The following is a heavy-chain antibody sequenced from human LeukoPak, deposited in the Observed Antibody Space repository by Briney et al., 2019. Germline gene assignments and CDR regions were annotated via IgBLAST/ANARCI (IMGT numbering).Heavy chain of an antibody. Sequence: SGPTLVNPTQTLTLTCTFSGFSLITSGVGVGWIRQPPGKALEWLALIYWDDDKRYSPLLKSRLTISKDTSKNQVVLTMTNMDPVDTATYFCAHRLGQRRDWNYGKFDYWGQGTLVMVSS. CDR2: IYWDDDK. D-gene: IGHD1-7*01. CDR3: AHRLGQRRDWNYGKFDY. V-gene: IGHV2-5*02. J-gene: IGHJ4*02. CDR1: GFSLITSGVG.